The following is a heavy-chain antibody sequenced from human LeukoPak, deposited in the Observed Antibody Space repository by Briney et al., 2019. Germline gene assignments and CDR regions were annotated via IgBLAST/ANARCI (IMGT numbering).Heavy chain of an antibody. Sequence: SETLSLTCTVSGGSISSSRYCWGWIRQPPGKGLEWIGSIYYSGSTYYNPSLKSRVTISVDTSKNQFSLKLSSVTAADTAVYYCARGPYSGSYYVNYFDYWGQGTLVTVSS. CDR3: ARGPYSGSYYVNYFDY. V-gene: IGHV4-39*07. J-gene: IGHJ4*02. CDR1: GGSISSSRYC. D-gene: IGHD1-26*01. CDR2: IYYSGST.